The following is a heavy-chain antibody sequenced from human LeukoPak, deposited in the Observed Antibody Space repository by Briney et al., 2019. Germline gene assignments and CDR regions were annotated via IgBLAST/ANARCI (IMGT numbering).Heavy chain of an antibody. D-gene: IGHD3-10*02. CDR2: ISGSGGST. CDR3: AELGITMIGGV. J-gene: IGHJ6*04. V-gene: IGHV3-23*01. Sequence: GGSLRLSCAASGFTFSSYGMSWVRQAPGKGLEWVSAISGSGGSTYYADSVKGRFTISRDNAKNSLYLQMNSLRAEDTAVYYCAELGITMIGGVWGKGTTVTVSS. CDR1: GFTFSSYG.